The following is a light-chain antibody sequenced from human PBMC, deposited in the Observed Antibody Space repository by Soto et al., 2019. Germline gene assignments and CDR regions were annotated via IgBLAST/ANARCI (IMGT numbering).Light chain of an antibody. CDR1: SSDVGGYYS. Sequence: QSALTQPASVSGSPGQSITISCTGTSSDVGGYYSVSWYQQHPGKAPKLMIYDVTNRPSGVSNRFSGSKSGNTASLTISGLQAEDEDDYYCTSYTSSSTDVFGTGTKVTVL. CDR2: DVT. V-gene: IGLV2-14*03. J-gene: IGLJ1*01. CDR3: TSYTSSSTDV.